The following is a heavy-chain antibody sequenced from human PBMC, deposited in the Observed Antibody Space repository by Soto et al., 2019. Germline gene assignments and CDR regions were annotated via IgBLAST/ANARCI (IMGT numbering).Heavy chain of an antibody. V-gene: IGHV4-39*01. CDR1: GGSISSSSYY. CDR3: ATSNWFDP. CDR2: IYYSGST. J-gene: IGHJ5*02. Sequence: QLQLQESGPGLVKPSETLSLTCTVSGGSISSSSYYWGWIRQPPGKGLEWIGIIYYSGSTYYNPYLKSRVTISVDTSKNQFSLQLSSVSATDTAVYYCATSNWFDPWGQGTLVTVSS.